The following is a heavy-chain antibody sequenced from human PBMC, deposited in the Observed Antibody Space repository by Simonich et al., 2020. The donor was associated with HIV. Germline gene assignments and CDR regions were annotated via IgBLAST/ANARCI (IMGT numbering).Heavy chain of an antibody. CDR2: IYYSGTT. J-gene: IGHJ3*02. CDR1: GGSISNYY. D-gene: IGHD3-22*01. CDR3: ARRNWDDSSGYYRDAFDI. Sequence: QVQLQESGPGLVKPSETLSLTCSVSGGSISNYYWCWIRQPPGKGLVWIGYIYYSGTTNSNPSLKSRVTISVDTSKNQFSLKLSSVTAADTAVYYCARRNWDDSSGYYRDAFDIWGQGTMVTVSS. V-gene: IGHV4-59*08.